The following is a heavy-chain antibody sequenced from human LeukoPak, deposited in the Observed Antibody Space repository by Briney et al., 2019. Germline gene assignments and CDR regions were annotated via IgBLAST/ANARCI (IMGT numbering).Heavy chain of an antibody. Sequence: SVKVSCKASGGTFSSYTISWVRQAPGQGLEWMGRIIPILGIANYAQKFQGRVTITADKSTSTAYMELSSLRFEDTAVYYCARAPSDSSANVFDYWGQGTLVTVSS. D-gene: IGHD3-22*01. CDR3: ARAPSDSSANVFDY. J-gene: IGHJ4*02. V-gene: IGHV1-69*02. CDR2: IIPILGIA. CDR1: GGTFSSYT.